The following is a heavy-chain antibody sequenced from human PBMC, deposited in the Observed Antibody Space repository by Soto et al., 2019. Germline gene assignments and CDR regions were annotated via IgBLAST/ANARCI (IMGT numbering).Heavy chain of an antibody. Sequence: PGGSLRLSCAASGFTFSSYGMHWVRQAPGKGLEGVAVIWYDGSNKYYADSVKGRFTISRDNSKNTLYLQMNSLRAEDTAVYYCARDRGSSWSWGQGTLVTVSS. D-gene: IGHD6-13*01. J-gene: IGHJ1*01. CDR3: ARDRGSSWS. V-gene: IGHV3-33*01. CDR1: GFTFSSYG. CDR2: IWYDGSNK.